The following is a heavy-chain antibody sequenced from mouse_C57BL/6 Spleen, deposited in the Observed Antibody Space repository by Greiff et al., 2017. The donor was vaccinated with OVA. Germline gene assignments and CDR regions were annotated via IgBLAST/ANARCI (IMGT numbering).Heavy chain of an antibody. J-gene: IGHJ3*01. V-gene: IGHV14-2*01. CDR1: GFNIKDYY. CDR3: ARSGSNYVKGTWFAY. D-gene: IGHD2-5*01. CDR2: IDPEDGEP. Sequence: EVKLMESGAELVKPGASVKLSCTASGFNIKDYYMHWVKQRTEQGLEWIGRIDPEDGEPKYAPKFQGKATITADTSSNTAYLQLSSLTSEDTAVYYCARSGSNYVKGTWFAYWGQGTLVTVSA.